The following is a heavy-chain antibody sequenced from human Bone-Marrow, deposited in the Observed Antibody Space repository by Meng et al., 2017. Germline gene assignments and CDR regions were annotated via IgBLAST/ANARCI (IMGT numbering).Heavy chain of an antibody. D-gene: IGHD3-22*01. CDR1: GGSINSGSFY. J-gene: IGHJ2*01. Sequence: SETLSLTCTVSGGSINSGSFYWSWIRQHPGKGLEWIGYIDYSGSTNYNPSLKSRVTISVDTSKNQFSLKLSSVTAADTAVYYCARVITYYYDSSGYYNWYFDLWGRGTLVTVSS. CDR2: IDYSGST. CDR3: ARVITYYYDSSGYYNWYFDL. V-gene: IGHV4-61*01.